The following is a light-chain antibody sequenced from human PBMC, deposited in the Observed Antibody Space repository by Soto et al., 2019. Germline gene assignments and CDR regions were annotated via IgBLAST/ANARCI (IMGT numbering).Light chain of an antibody. J-gene: IGKJ2*01. CDR3: QQYGSLPYT. Sequence: ENVLTQSPGTLSLSPGERATLSCRASQNVDNNFLAWYQHNPGKPPRLLIFGAYIRAASITDRFSGSGSRTDFTLTNSRLAPEDFVVYHCQQYGSLPYTFGQRTKLDI. CDR1: QNVDNNF. V-gene: IGKV3-20*01. CDR2: GAY.